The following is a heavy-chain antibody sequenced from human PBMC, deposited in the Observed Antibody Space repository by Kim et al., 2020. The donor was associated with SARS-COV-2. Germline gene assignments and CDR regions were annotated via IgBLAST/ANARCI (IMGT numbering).Heavy chain of an antibody. V-gene: IGHV1-69*13. CDR1: GGTFSSYA. CDR3: ARALEYSSSNHAFDI. D-gene: IGHD6-6*01. CDR2: IIPIFGTA. J-gene: IGHJ3*02. Sequence: SVKVSCKASGGTFSSYAISWVRQAPGQGLEWMGGIIPIFGTANYAQKFQGRVTITADESTSTAYMELSSLRSEDTAVYYCARALEYSSSNHAFDIWGQGTMVTVSS.